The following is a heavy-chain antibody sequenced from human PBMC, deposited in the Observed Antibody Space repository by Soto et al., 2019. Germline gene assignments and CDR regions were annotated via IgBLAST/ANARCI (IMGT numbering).Heavy chain of an antibody. Sequence: EVQLLESGGGLVQPGGSLRLSCAASGFAFSSYAMTWVRQAPGKGLEWVSSISDSGRTTFYADSVKGRFTVSRDNSKNTLYRQMNSLRAEDTALYYCAKQLPYTRGRPFDYWSQGTLVTVSS. V-gene: IGHV3-23*01. D-gene: IGHD3-16*01. CDR2: ISDSGRTT. CDR3: AKQLPYTRGRPFDY. CDR1: GFAFSSYA. J-gene: IGHJ4*02.